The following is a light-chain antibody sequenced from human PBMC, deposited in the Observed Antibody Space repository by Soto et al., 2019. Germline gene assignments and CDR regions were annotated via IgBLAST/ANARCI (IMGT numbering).Light chain of an antibody. CDR2: DAS. CDR1: QSVSNY. CDR3: QLYNRNTWS. J-gene: IGKJ1*01. Sequence: ELVMTQSPATLSLSPGERATLSCRASQSVSNYLAWYQQKPGQAPRLLIYDASNRATGIPARFSGSGSGTEFTLTITTLQPDDFATYFCQLYNRNTWSFGPGTKVDIK. V-gene: IGKV3-11*01.